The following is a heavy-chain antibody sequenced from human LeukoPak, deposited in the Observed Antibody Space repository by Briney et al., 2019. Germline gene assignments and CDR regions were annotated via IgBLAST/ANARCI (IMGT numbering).Heavy chain of an antibody. J-gene: IGHJ4*03. CDR3: ARGATISETGYFDY. Sequence: SETLSLTCAVYGGSFSTYYWSWIRQSPGKGLEWIAEINHRGDTNYNPSVKSRVTISVDTSKNQFSLKVNSLTAADTAVYYCARGATISETGYFDYWGQGTLVTVSS. V-gene: IGHV4-34*01. D-gene: IGHD1-1*01. CDR2: INHRGDT. CDR1: GGSFSTYY.